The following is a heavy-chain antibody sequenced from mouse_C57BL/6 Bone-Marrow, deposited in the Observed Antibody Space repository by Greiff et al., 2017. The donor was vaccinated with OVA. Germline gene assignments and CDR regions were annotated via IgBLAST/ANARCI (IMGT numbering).Heavy chain of an antibody. CDR2: ISNGGGST. CDR1: GFTFSDFY. J-gene: IGHJ4*01. V-gene: IGHV5-12*01. Sequence: EVMLVESGGGLVQPGGSLKLSCAASGFTFSDFYMYWIRQTPEKRLEWVAYISNGGGSTYYPDTVKGRFTISRDNAKNTLYLQMSRLKSEDTAMYYCARLEAMEYWGERTPVTVSS. CDR3: ARLEAMEY.